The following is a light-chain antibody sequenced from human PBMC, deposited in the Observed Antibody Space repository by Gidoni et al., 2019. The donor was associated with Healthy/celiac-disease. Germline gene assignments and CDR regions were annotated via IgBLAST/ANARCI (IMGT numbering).Light chain of an antibody. CDR3: QQYDNLPPIX. CDR1: QDISNY. J-gene: IGKJ5*01. Sequence: DIALTQSPSSLSASVGDRVTITFQASQDISNYLNWYQQKPGKAPKLLIYDASNLETGVPSRFSGSGSGTDFTFTISSLQPEEIATYYCQQYDNLPPIXXXQGTRLEIK. V-gene: IGKV1-33*01. CDR2: DAS.